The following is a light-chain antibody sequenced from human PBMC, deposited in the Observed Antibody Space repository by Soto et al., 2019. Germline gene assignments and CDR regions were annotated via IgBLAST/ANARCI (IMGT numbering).Light chain of an antibody. J-gene: IGKJ5*01. Sequence: TQSPSTPASVGDRVTITCRASQSISRWLAWYQQKPGQAPRLLIYDASKRPTGIPARFSGSGSGTDFTLTISSLEPEDSAVYYCQQRSDRLPITFGQGTRLEIK. V-gene: IGKV3-11*01. CDR2: DAS. CDR1: QSISRW. CDR3: QQRSDRLPIT.